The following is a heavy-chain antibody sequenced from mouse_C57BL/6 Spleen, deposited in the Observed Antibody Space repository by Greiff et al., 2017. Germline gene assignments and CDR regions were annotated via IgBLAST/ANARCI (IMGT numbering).Heavy chain of an antibody. CDR1: GFTFSSYA. D-gene: IGHD4-1*01. Sequence: EVQGVESGGGLVKPGGSLKLSCAASGFTFSSYAMSWVRQTPEKRLEWVATISDGGSYTYYPDNVKGRFTISRDNAKNHLYLQMSHLKSEDTAMYYCARDGWDESFDYWGQGTTLTVSS. V-gene: IGHV5-4*01. J-gene: IGHJ2*01. CDR3: ARDGWDESFDY. CDR2: ISDGGSYT.